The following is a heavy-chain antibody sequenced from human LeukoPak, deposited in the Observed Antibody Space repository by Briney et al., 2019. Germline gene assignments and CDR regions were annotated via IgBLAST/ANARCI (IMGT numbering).Heavy chain of an antibody. D-gene: IGHD6-19*01. CDR3: ARDSSGLMWFDP. J-gene: IGHJ5*02. CDR1: GGSISSYY. V-gene: IGHV4-59*13. CDR2: IYYSGGT. Sequence: SETLSLTCTVSGGSISSYYWSWIRQPPGKGLEWIGYIYYSGGTNYNPSLKSRVTISVDTSKNQFSLKLSSVTAADTAVHYCARDSSGLMWFDPWGQGTLVTVSS.